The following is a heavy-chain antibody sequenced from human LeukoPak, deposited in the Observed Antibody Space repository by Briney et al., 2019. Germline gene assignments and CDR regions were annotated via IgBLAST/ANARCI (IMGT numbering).Heavy chain of an antibody. Sequence: GGSLRLSCAASGFTFRSFSMNWVRQAPGKGLEWVSAIDSSTTRIYYANSVRGRFTISRDNAKNPLDLQMNSLRAEDTAVYYCVRGGTYCDSTCKGADYWGQGTLVAVSS. CDR2: IDSSTTRI. CDR3: VRGGTYCDSTCKGADY. V-gene: IGHV3-21*01. CDR1: GFTFRSFS. D-gene: IGHD2/OR15-2a*01. J-gene: IGHJ4*02.